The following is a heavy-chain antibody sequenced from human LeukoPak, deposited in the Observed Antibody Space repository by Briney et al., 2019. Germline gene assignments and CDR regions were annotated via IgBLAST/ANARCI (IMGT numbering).Heavy chain of an antibody. CDR3: ATASIAAAVPGCFDY. CDR1: GFTFSSYE. Sequence: PGGPLRLSCEASGFTFSSYEMNWVRQAPGKGLEWVSYISSSGKTIYYADSKKGRFTVSRDNAKNSLYLQMNSLRAVDTAVYYCATASIAAAVPGCFDYWGQGTLVTVFS. V-gene: IGHV3-48*03. J-gene: IGHJ4*02. CDR2: ISSSGKTI. D-gene: IGHD6-13*01.